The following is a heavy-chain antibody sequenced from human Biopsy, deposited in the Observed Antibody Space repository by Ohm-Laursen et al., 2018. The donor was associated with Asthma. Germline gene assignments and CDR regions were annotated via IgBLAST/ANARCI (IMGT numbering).Heavy chain of an antibody. Sequence: SLRLSCTASGFAVSRDYMFWARQAPGKGLEWVSVIYSGGTSHTADSVRGRFTISRDYSKNTLYLQMHSLRAEDTAVYYCVKDTYEDSYGYYTFEVWGQGTMVTVSS. D-gene: IGHD3-22*01. CDR1: GFAVSRDY. CDR3: VKDTYEDSYGYYTFEV. CDR2: IYSGGTS. J-gene: IGHJ3*01. V-gene: IGHV3-53*01.